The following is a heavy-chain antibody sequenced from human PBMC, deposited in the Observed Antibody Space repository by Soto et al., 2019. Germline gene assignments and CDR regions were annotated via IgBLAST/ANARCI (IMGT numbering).Heavy chain of an antibody. J-gene: IGHJ6*02. CDR3: ARELRIPDVYYYYYGMDV. V-gene: IGHV4-34*01. CDR2: INHSGST. D-gene: IGHD1-26*01. Sequence: SETLSLTCAVYGGSFSGYYWSWIRQPPGKGLEWIGEINHSGSTNYNPSLKSRVTISVDTSKNQFSLKLSSVTAADTAVYYCARELRIPDVYYYYYGMDVWGQGTTVTVSS. CDR1: GGSFSGYY.